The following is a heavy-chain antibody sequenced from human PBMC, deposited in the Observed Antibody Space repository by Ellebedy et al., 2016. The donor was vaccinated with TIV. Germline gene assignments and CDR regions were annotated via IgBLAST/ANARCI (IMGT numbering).Heavy chain of an antibody. Sequence: ASVKVSCXASGYTFTGYYMHWVRQAPGQGLEWMGWINPNSGGTNYAQKFQGRVTMTRDTSISTAYMELSRLRSDDTAVYYCARRDPDYGDYAMDVWGQGTTVTVSS. CDR2: INPNSGGT. J-gene: IGHJ6*02. CDR3: ARRDPDYGDYAMDV. D-gene: IGHD4-17*01. V-gene: IGHV1-2*02. CDR1: GYTFTGYY.